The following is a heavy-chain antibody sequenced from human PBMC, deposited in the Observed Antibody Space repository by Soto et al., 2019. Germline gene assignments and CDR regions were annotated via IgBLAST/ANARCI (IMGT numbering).Heavy chain of an antibody. J-gene: IGHJ6*02. CDR3: ARDQSFDRTYSSGIDV. V-gene: IGHV1-18*01. CDR2: ISPFNGNT. CDR1: VYPFTHYG. Sequence: QVQLVQSGVEVKKPGASVRVSCKSSVYPFTHYGITWIRQARGQGLEWMGWISPFNGNTNYGQTLQGRVTLTTETSTSTVYMELRSLRSDDTAVYYCARDQSFDRTYSSGIDVWGQGTTVTVSS. D-gene: IGHD2-21*01.